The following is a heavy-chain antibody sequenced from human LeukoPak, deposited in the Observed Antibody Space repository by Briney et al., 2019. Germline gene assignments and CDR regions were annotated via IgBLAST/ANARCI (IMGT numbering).Heavy chain of an antibody. CDR3: ARAVRDSGGYYYYMDV. V-gene: IGHV1-18*01. J-gene: IGHJ6*03. Sequence: ASVKVSCKSSGYNFNTYIISWVRQAPGQGLQWMGWINPYNEITNSAQNLQGRVSMTTDTSTSTAYMELRSLRSDDTAVYYCARAVRDSGGYYYYMDVWGRGTSVT. D-gene: IGHD4-23*01. CDR2: INPYNEIT. CDR1: GYNFNTYI.